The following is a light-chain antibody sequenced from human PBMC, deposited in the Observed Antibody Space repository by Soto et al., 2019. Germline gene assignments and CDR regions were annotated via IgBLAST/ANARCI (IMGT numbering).Light chain of an antibody. V-gene: IGLV1-44*01. Sequence: QSVLTQPPSASGTPGQRVTISCSGSSSNIGTNTANWYQQLPGTAPKLLVYRNNQWPSGVPDRFSGTKSGTSASLAISGLQAEDEADYSCAAWDDSLNGYVFGTGTKLTVL. CDR3: AAWDDSLNGYV. J-gene: IGLJ1*01. CDR1: SSNIGTNT. CDR2: RNN.